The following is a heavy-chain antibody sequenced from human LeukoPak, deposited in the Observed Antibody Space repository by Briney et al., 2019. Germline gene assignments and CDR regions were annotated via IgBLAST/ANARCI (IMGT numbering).Heavy chain of an antibody. CDR2: INHSGST. J-gene: IGHJ6*03. V-gene: IGHV4-34*01. CDR1: GGSFSGYY. Sequence: PSETLSLTCAVYGGSFSGYYWSWIRQPPGKGLGWIGEINHSGSTNYNPSLKGRVTISVDTSKNQFSLKLSSVTAADTAVYYCARVRYCSSTSCYRGYYYYYYMDVWGKGTTVTVSS. D-gene: IGHD2-2*01. CDR3: ARVRYCSSTSCYRGYYYYYYMDV.